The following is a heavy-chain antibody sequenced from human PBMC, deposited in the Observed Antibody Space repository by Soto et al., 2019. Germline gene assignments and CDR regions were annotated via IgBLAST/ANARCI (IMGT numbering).Heavy chain of an antibody. V-gene: IGHV3-30-3*01. CDR3: ARDWEDYYDSSGFDY. D-gene: IGHD3-22*01. CDR2: ISYDGSNK. CDR1: WFTFISFG. J-gene: IGHJ4*02. Sequence: GGVPRLSLAAFWFTFISFGIRWVRQAPRKGLEWVAVISYDGSNKYYADSVKGRFTISRDNSKNTLYLQMNSLRAEDTAVYYCARDWEDYYDSSGFDYWGQGTLVTVSS.